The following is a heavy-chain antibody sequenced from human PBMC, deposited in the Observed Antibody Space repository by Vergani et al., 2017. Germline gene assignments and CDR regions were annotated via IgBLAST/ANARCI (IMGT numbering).Heavy chain of an antibody. J-gene: IGHJ5*02. CDR3: GRVADFYGLGSRLLDL. Sequence: QVQLQQWGAGLLKPSETLSLTCAVYGGSFSGYYWSWIRQPPGKGLEWIGEINHSGSTNYNPSLKSRVSISVDMSKNQFSLKLNSVTAADTAVYYCGRVADFYGLGSRLLDLWGQGILVTVSS. V-gene: IGHV4-34*01. CDR1: GGSFSGYY. D-gene: IGHD3-10*01. CDR2: INHSGST.